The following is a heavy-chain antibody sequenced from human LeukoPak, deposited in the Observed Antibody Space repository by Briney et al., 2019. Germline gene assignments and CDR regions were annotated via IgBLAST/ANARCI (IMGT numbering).Heavy chain of an antibody. V-gene: IGHV4-34*01. D-gene: IGHD6-19*01. CDR3: ARAKYSSGLNWFDP. CDR1: GGSFSGYY. CDR2: INHSGST. Sequence: SETLSHTCAVYGGSFSGYYWSWIRQPPGKGLEWIGEINHSGSTNYNPSLKSRVTISVDTSKNQFSLKLSSVTAADTAVYYCARAKYSSGLNWFDPWGQGTLVTVSS. J-gene: IGHJ5*02.